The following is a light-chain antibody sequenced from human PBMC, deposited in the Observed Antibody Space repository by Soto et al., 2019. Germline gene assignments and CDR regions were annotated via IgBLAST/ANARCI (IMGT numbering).Light chain of an antibody. J-gene: IGLJ1*01. CDR2: EGS. V-gene: IGLV2-23*01. CDR1: SSDVGSYNL. Sequence: QSALTQPASVSGSPGQSITISCTGTSSDVGSYNLVSWYQQHPGKAPKLMIYEGSKRPSGVSNRFSGSKSGNTASLTISVLQAEDEADYYCCSYAGSSTYVFGTGTQLTVL. CDR3: CSYAGSSTYV.